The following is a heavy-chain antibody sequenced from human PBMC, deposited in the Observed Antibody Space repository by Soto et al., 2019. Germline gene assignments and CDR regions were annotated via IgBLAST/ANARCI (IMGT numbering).Heavy chain of an antibody. D-gene: IGHD6-13*01. V-gene: IGHV3-33*01. CDR1: GFTFMTYA. CDR3: GRDRDSHSCSWSYLHL. CDR2: IWYDGSNT. Sequence: PGGSLRLSCAASGFTFMTYAMHWVRQAPGKGLEGVAVIWYDGSNTYYADSVKGRFTISRDNSEDTLYLQMNSLGVEETAVYYCGRDRDSHSCSWSYLHLWGQGPMVTVSS. J-gene: IGHJ5*02.